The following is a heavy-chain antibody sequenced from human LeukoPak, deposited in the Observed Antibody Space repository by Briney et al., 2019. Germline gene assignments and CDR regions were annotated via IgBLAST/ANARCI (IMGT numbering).Heavy chain of an antibody. CDR1: GFTFSSYW. Sequence: SGGSLRLSWAASGFTFSSYWMSWVRQAPGKGLEWVANIKQDGSEKYYVDSVKGRFTTSRDNAKNSLYLQMNSLRAEDTAVYYCAREPPRDIVVVPAAKAWFDPWGQGPWSPSPQ. J-gene: IGHJ5*02. V-gene: IGHV3-7*01. D-gene: IGHD2-2*01. CDR3: AREPPRDIVVVPAAKAWFDP. CDR2: IKQDGSEK.